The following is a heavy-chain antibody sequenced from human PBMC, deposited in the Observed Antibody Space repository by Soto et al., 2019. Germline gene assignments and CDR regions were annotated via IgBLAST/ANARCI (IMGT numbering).Heavy chain of an antibody. J-gene: IGHJ6*02. Sequence: QVQVVQSGDEVKKPGASVKVSCKASGYIFTNYDFSWVRQTPGQGLEWMGWISGYNGNTKYAEKFQGRVTMTTDTSTRTAHVELRSLRSDDTAVYYCAREGQAPYYDYGMDVWGQGTAVTVSS. V-gene: IGHV1-18*01. CDR3: AREGQAPYYDYGMDV. CDR1: GYIFTNYD. CDR2: ISGYNGNT.